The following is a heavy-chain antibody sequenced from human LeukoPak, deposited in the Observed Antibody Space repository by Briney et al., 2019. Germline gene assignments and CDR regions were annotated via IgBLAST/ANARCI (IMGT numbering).Heavy chain of an antibody. Sequence: SETLSLTCTVSGYSISSGYYWGWIRQPPGKGLEWIGSIYHSGSTYYNPSLKSRVTISVDTSKNQFSLKLSSVTAADTAVYYCARRPKRYGSGSYYYFDYWGQGTLVTVSS. CDR2: IYHSGST. V-gene: IGHV4-38-2*02. CDR1: GYSISSGYY. J-gene: IGHJ4*02. D-gene: IGHD3-10*01. CDR3: ARRPKRYGSGSYYYFDY.